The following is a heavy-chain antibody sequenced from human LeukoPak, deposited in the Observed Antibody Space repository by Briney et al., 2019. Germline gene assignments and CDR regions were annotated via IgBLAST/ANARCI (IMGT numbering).Heavy chain of an antibody. CDR3: ARPTYYYDSSNDY. D-gene: IGHD3-22*01. Sequence: SETLSLTCAVYGGSFSGYYWNWIRQPPGKGLEWIGEINHSGSTNYNPSLKSRVTISVDTSKNQFSLRLSSVTAADTAVYYCARPTYYYDSSNDYWGQGTLVTVSS. CDR1: GGSFSGYY. CDR2: INHSGST. J-gene: IGHJ4*02. V-gene: IGHV4-34*01.